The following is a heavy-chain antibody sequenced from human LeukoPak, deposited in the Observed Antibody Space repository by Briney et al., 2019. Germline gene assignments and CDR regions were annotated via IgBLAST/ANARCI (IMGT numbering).Heavy chain of an antibody. CDR2: IWYDGSNK. Sequence: GGSLRLSCAASGFTFSSYGMHWVRQAPGKGLEWVAVIWYDGSNKYYADSVKGRFTISRDNSKNTLYLQMNSLRAEDTAVYYCARASNWNYPDYWGQGTLVTVSS. CDR3: ARASNWNYPDY. D-gene: IGHD1-7*01. CDR1: GFTFSSYG. V-gene: IGHV3-33*01. J-gene: IGHJ4*02.